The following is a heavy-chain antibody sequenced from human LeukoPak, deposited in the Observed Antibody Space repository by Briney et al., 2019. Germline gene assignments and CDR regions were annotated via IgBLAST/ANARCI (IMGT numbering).Heavy chain of an antibody. D-gene: IGHD1-26*01. CDR2: IWYDGSNQ. Sequence: GRSLRLSCAASGLTFRNYGMHWVRQAPGKGLEWVAVIWYDGSNQYYVDSVKGRFTVSRDNAKNTLYLQMNSLRAEDTAVYYCATDRNSGKYYDYWGQGTWSPSPQ. CDR1: GLTFRNYG. V-gene: IGHV3-33*01. J-gene: IGHJ4*02. CDR3: ATDRNSGKYYDY.